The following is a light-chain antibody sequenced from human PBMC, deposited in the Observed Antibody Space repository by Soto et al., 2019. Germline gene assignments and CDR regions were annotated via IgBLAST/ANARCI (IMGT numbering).Light chain of an antibody. Sequence: EIVMTQSPATLSVSPGERVTLSCRASQSVSNKLGWYQHKPGQAPRLLIYDTSTRAAGTPAGFTGSGSGTDFTLTISSLQSEDFAVYYCQQYNTWRSISFGQGTRLEIK. CDR2: DTS. V-gene: IGKV3-15*01. J-gene: IGKJ5*01. CDR1: QSVSNK. CDR3: QQYNTWRSIS.